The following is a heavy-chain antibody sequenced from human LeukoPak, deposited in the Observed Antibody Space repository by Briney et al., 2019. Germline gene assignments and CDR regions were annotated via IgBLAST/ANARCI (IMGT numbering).Heavy chain of an antibody. CDR2: IYYSGST. D-gene: IGHD2-2*01. CDR1: GGSISSDAYY. Sequence: SQTLSLTCTVSGGSISSDAYYWSWIRQHPGKGLEWIGYIYYSGSTYYNPSLKSRVTISVDTSKNQFSLKLYSVTAADTAVYYCAGRSLSTSYPFDYWGQGTLVSVSS. CDR3: AGRSLSTSYPFDY. J-gene: IGHJ4*02. V-gene: IGHV4-30-4*08.